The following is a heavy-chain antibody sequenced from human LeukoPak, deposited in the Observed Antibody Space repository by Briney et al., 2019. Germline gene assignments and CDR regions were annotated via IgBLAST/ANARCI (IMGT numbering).Heavy chain of an antibody. D-gene: IGHD3-22*01. CDR2: IYYSGST. CDR1: GGSISSNTYY. V-gene: IGHV4-39*07. J-gene: IGHJ3*02. Sequence: ASETLSLTCTVSGGSISSNTYYWDWIRQPPGKGLEWIGSIYYSGSTYYNPSLKSRVTISGDTSKNQFSLKLSSVTAADTAVYYCARGSLKYYYDSSGRHAFDIWGQGTMVTVSS. CDR3: ARGSLKYYYDSSGRHAFDI.